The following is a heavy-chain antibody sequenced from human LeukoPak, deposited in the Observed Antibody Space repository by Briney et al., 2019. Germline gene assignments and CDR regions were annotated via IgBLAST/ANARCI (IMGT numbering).Heavy chain of an antibody. J-gene: IGHJ4*02. CDR2: IWSDGNNK. D-gene: IGHD1-26*01. Sequence: GRSLRLSCAASGFTFTRYPMHWVLQAPGKGLEWVADIWSDGNNKYYADSVKGRFTISRDNSKDTLYLQMNSLRAEDTAVYYCAKHGPVPGVGYFAFDYWGQGTLVAVSS. CDR1: GFTFTRYP. V-gene: IGHV3-33*06. CDR3: AKHGPVPGVGYFAFDY.